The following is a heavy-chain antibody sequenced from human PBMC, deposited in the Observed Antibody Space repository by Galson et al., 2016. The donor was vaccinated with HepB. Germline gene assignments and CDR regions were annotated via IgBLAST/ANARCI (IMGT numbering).Heavy chain of an antibody. J-gene: IGHJ4*02. CDR2: IKEDGSEQ. CDR1: GFTFSSYW. Sequence: SLRLSCAASGFTFSSYWMTWVRQAPGKGLEWVATIKEDGSEQFYVDSVKGRFTISRDNAKNSLNLQMNSLRAEDTAVYYCARCGDDYVRGGFDYWGQGTLVTVSS. CDR3: ARCGDDYVRGGFDY. D-gene: IGHD5-24*01. V-gene: IGHV3-7*03.